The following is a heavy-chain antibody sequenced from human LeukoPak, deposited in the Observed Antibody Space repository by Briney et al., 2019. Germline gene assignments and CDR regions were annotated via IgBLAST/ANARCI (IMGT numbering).Heavy chain of an antibody. CDR1: GFTFSSYA. J-gene: IGHJ4*02. CDR2: ISGSGDST. D-gene: IGHD7-27*01. CDR3: AKKVPANWGSYFDY. V-gene: IGHV3-23*01. Sequence: GGSLRLSCAASGFTFSSYAMSWVRQAPGKGLEWVSAISGSGDSTYSTDSVKGRFTISRDNSKNTPYLQMNSLRAEDTAVYYCAKKVPANWGSYFDYWGQGTLVTVSS.